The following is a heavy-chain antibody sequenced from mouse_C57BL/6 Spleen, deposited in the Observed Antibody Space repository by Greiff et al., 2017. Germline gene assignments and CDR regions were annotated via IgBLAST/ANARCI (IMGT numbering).Heavy chain of an antibody. V-gene: IGHV2-5*01. J-gene: IGHJ4*01. Sequence: VQLQQSGPGLLQPSQSLSITCTVSGFSLTSYGVHWVRQSPGKGLEWLGVLWRGGSTDYNAAFMSRLSITQDNSKSQVFFKMNSLQADDTAIYYCAKNWARLLPYAIDYWGQGTSVTVSS. D-gene: IGHD1-1*01. CDR2: LWRGGST. CDR1: GFSLTSYG. CDR3: AKNWARLLPYAIDY.